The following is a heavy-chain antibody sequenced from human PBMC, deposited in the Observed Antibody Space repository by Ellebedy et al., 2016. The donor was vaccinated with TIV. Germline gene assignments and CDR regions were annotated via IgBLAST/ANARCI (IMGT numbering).Heavy chain of an antibody. CDR3: ARLRAAIPGTRHLGWYFDV. Sequence: GESLKISCKGSGYSFTSYWIGWVRQMPGKGLEWMGIIYPGDSDTRYSPSFQGQVTVSADKSINTAYLQWGGLKASDTAIYYCARLRAAIPGTRHLGWYFDVWGRGTLVTVSS. J-gene: IGHJ2*01. V-gene: IGHV5-51*01. D-gene: IGHD1-1*01. CDR1: GYSFTSYW. CDR2: IYPGDSDT.